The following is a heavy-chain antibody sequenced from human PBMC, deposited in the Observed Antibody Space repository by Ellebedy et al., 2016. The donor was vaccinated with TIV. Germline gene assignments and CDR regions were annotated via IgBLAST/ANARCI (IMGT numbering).Heavy chain of an antibody. V-gene: IGHV3-23*03. D-gene: IGHD3-10*01. J-gene: IGHJ4*02. Sequence: GESLKISCAGSGFPFSDYAMTWVRQAPGKGLEWVPVFFSHDKTYYADSVKGRFTFSRDNSRNTVSLQMSGLRAEDTAIYYCVRSGQSDGYFEYWGQGTLVTVSS. CDR2: FFSHDKT. CDR1: GFPFSDYA. CDR3: VRSGQSDGYFEY.